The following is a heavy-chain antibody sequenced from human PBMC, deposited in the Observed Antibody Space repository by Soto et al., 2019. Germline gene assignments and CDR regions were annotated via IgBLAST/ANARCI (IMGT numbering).Heavy chain of an antibody. Sequence: LSLTCTVSGGSMRNYFWTWIRQPPGKGLEWIGYTHYSGTTSFFPSYNPSLRSRVTISEDTSKNQFSLKLLSVTTADTAVYFCAAGEASSRNLAPYYLDFWGQGTLVTVSS. V-gene: IGHV4-59*01. J-gene: IGHJ4*02. CDR2: THYSGTT. D-gene: IGHD6-13*01. CDR1: GGSMRNYF. CDR3: AAGEASSRNLAPYYLDF.